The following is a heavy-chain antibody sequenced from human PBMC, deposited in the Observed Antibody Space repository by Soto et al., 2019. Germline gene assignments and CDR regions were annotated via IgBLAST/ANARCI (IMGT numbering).Heavy chain of an antibody. CDR3: AKLPSMVRGVITY. D-gene: IGHD3-10*01. Sequence: GGSLRLSCAASGFTFSSYGMHWVRQAPGKGLEWVAVISYDGSNKYYADSVKGRFTISRDNSKNTLYLQMNSLRAEDTAVYYCAKLPSMVRGVITYWGQGTLVTVS. CDR1: GFTFSSYG. V-gene: IGHV3-30*18. CDR2: ISYDGSNK. J-gene: IGHJ4*02.